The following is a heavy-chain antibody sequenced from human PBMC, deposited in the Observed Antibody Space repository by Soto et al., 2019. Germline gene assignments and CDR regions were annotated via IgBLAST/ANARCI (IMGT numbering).Heavy chain of an antibody. CDR3: ARDRGGRHCNWNYVPFDY. D-gene: IGHD1-7*01. Sequence: GASVKVSCKASGGTFSSYAISWVRQAPGQGLEWMGGIIPIFGTANYAQKFQGRVTITADESTSTAYMELSSLRSEDTAVYYCARDRGGRHCNWNYVPFDYWGQGTLVTVSS. J-gene: IGHJ4*02. V-gene: IGHV1-69*13. CDR1: GGTFSSYA. CDR2: IIPIFGTA.